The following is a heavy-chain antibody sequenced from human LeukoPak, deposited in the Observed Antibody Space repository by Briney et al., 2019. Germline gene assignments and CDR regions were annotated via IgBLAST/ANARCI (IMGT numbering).Heavy chain of an antibody. Sequence: ASVKVSCKASGGTFSSYAISWVRQAPGQGLEWMGWISAYNGNTNYAQKLQGRVTMTTDTSTSTAYMELRSLRSDDTAVYYCARDRHRYCSGGSCYSDLYYWGQGTLVTVSS. J-gene: IGHJ4*02. CDR3: ARDRHRYCSGGSCYSDLYY. D-gene: IGHD2-15*01. CDR2: ISAYNGNT. V-gene: IGHV1-18*01. CDR1: GGTFSSYA.